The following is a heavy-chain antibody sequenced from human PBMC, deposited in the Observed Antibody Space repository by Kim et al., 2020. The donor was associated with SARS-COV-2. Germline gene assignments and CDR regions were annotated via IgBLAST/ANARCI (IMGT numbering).Heavy chain of an antibody. Sequence: GGSLRLSCVASGFTFSDNAMSWVRRAPGKGLEWVSGISGTIPGTKYVDSVRGRFTISRDNSKNTLYLQMDSLRVEDTAVYYCAKDLLYVSGSGYFDSWGQGVSVTAS. CDR1: GFTFSDNA. CDR2: ISGTIPGT. D-gene: IGHD3-10*01. J-gene: IGHJ4*02. CDR3: AKDLLYVSGSGYFDS. V-gene: IGHV3-23*01.